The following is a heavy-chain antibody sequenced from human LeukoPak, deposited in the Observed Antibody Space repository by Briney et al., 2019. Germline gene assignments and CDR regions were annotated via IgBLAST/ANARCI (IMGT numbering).Heavy chain of an antibody. V-gene: IGHV3-48*01. CDR2: IRHDSSDI. Sequence: PGGSLRLSCAASGFTFSSYSMIWVRQAPGKGLKWTSFIRHDSSDIYYADSVKGRFTISRDNAKNSLYLQMNSLRAEDTAVYYCAREWYGELIWGQGTLVTVSS. CDR3: AREWYGELI. J-gene: IGHJ4*02. D-gene: IGHD3-10*01. CDR1: GFTFSSYS.